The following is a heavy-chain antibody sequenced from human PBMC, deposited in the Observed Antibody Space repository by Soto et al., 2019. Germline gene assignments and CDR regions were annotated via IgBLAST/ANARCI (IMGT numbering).Heavy chain of an antibody. V-gene: IGHV1-69*01. D-gene: IGHD3-10*01. Sequence: QVQLVQSGAEVKKPGSSVKVSCKASGGTFSSYDISWVRQAPGQGLEWMGGIIPIFGTANYAQKFQGRVTITADESTRTAYMELSSLRSEDTAVYYCARVSYYYGSGTGGAFDSWCQGTMVTVSS. J-gene: IGHJ3*02. CDR1: GGTFSSYD. CDR3: ARVSYYYGSGTGGAFDS. CDR2: IIPIFGTA.